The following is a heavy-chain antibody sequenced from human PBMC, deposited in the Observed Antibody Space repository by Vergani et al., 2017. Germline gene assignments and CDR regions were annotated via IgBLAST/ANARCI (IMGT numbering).Heavy chain of an antibody. V-gene: IGHV4-34*01. D-gene: IGHD3-3*01. Sequence: QVQLQQWGAGLLKPSETLSLTCAVYGGSFSGYYWSWIRQPPGKGLEWIGEINHSGSTNYNPSLKSRVTISVDTSKNQFSLKLSSVTAADTAVNYCARDRTWDTIFGVENYYYYGMDVWGQGTTVTVSS. J-gene: IGHJ6*02. CDR3: ARDRTWDTIFGVENYYYYGMDV. CDR2: INHSGST. CDR1: GGSFSGYY.